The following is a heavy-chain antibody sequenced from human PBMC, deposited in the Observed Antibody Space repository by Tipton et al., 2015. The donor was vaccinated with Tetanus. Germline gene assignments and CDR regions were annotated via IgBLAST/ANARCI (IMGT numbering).Heavy chain of an antibody. D-gene: IGHD3-22*01. CDR2: ISSSGSTI. CDR3: ARDPYYYDSRHGGGGY. J-gene: IGHJ4*02. CDR1: GFTFSDYY. Sequence: GSLRLSCAASGFTFSDYYMSWIRQAPGKGLEWVSYISSSGSTIYYADSVEGRFTISRDNAKNSLYLQMNSLRAEDTAVYYCARDPYYYDSRHGGGGYWGQGTLVTVSS. V-gene: IGHV3-11*01.